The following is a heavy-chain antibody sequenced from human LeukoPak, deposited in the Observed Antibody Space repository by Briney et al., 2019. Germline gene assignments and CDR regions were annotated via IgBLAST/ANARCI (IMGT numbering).Heavy chain of an antibody. J-gene: IGHJ4*02. D-gene: IGHD3-16*01. CDR1: GFTFSNAW. CDR3: ARGTYFGGSMGVY. CDR2: IYHSGST. V-gene: IGHV4-38-2*01. Sequence: GSLRLSCAASGFTFSNAWMSWVRQAPGKGLEGIWSIYHSGSTYYNPSLKSRVTISVDTSKNQFSLKLSSVTAADTAVYYCARGTYFGGSMGVYWGQGTLVTVSS.